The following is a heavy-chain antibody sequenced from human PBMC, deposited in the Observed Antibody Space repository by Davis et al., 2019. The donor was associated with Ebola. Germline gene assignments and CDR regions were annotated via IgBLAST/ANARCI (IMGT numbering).Heavy chain of an antibody. Sequence: PGGSLRLSCKGSGYSFTSYWIGWVRQMPGKGLEWMGIIYPGDSDTRYSPSFQGQVTISADKSISTAYLQWSSLKASDTAMYYCARRVAVAGDFDYWGQGTLVTVSS. CDR3: ARRVAVAGDFDY. J-gene: IGHJ4*02. CDR2: IYPGDSDT. D-gene: IGHD6-19*01. CDR1: GYSFTSYW. V-gene: IGHV5-51*01.